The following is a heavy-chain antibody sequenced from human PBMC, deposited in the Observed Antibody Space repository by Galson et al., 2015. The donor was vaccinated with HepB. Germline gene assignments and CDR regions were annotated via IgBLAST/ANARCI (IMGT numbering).Heavy chain of an antibody. CDR1: GYTFTGYY. V-gene: IGHV1-2*06. J-gene: IGHJ4*02. D-gene: IGHD6-19*01. CDR2: INPNSGGT. CDR3: ARVGGAPPSYSGWSEIDY. Sequence: SVKVSCKASGYTFTGYYMHWVRQAPGQGLEWMGRINPNSGGTNYAQKLQGRVTMTRDTSISTAYMELSRLRSDDTAVYYCARVGGAPPSYSGWSEIDYWGQGTLVTVSS.